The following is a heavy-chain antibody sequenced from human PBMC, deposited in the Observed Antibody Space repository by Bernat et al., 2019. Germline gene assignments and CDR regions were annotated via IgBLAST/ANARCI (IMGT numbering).Heavy chain of an antibody. J-gene: IGHJ4*02. Sequence: EVQLVESGGGLVQPGGSLRLSCAPSGFIFGSYGMSWVRQPPGKGLEWVSFISGSGNTYYSDSVKGRFTISRDNSKNTLFLQINSLRAEDTAVYYCAKDREVPLFDCWGQGTLVTVSS. CDR1: GFIFGSYG. CDR2: ISGSGNT. V-gene: IGHV3-23*04. D-gene: IGHD2-2*01. CDR3: AKDREVPLFDC.